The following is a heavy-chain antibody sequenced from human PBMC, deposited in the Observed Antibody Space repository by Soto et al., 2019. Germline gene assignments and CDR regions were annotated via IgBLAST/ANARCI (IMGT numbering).Heavy chain of an antibody. CDR3: AREWDSGWYVDV. D-gene: IGHD6-19*01. V-gene: IGHV3-66*01. CDR1: GFTVSSNY. J-gene: IGHJ6*03. CDR2: IYSGGST. Sequence: VQLVESGGGLVKPGGSLRLSCAASGFTVSSNYMSWVRQAPGKGLEWVSVIYSGGSTYYADSVKGRFTISRDNSKNTLYLQMNSLRAEDTAVYYCAREWDSGWYVDVWGKGTTVTVSS.